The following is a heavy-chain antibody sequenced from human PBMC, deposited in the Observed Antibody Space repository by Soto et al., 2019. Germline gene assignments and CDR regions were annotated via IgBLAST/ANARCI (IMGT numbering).Heavy chain of an antibody. CDR2: MNPNSGNT. CDR3: ARGDSIVVVPAARGYYYFYY. V-gene: IGHV1-8*01. CDR1: GYTFTSYD. Sequence: QVQLVQSGAEVKKPGASVKVSCKASGYTFTSYDINWVRQANGQGLEWMGGMNPNSGNTGYAQKFQGRVTMTRNTSVSTAYMGLSSLRSEDTAVYYCARGDSIVVVPAARGYYYFYYWGQGTLVTVSS. J-gene: IGHJ4*02. D-gene: IGHD2-2*01.